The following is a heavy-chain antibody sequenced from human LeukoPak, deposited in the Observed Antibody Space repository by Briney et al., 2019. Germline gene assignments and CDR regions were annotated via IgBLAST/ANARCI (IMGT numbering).Heavy chain of an antibody. D-gene: IGHD1-26*01. CDR3: ARVGDKWELDI. J-gene: IGHJ3*02. CDR1: GYTFTGYY. Sequence: GASVKVSCKASGYTFTGYYMHWVRQAPGQGLEWMGWINTNTGNPTYAQGFTGRFVFSLDTSVSTAYLQISSLKAEDTAVYYCARVGDKWELDIWGQGTMVTVSS. CDR2: INTNTGNP. V-gene: IGHV7-4-1*02.